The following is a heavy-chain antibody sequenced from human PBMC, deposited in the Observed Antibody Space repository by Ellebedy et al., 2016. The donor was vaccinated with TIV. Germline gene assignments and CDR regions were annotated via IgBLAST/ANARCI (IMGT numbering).Heavy chain of an antibody. Sequence: PGGSLRLSCAASGFTFNSYAMHRVRQAPGKGLEWVAVISYDARSEYYADSVKGRFTISRDNSKNTLYLQMNRLRAEDTAVYYCARGAVWHYDSSGPPLYWGQGTLVTVSS. V-gene: IGHV3-30*04. CDR3: ARGAVWHYDSSGPPLY. J-gene: IGHJ4*02. CDR2: ISYDARSE. D-gene: IGHD3-22*01. CDR1: GFTFNSYA.